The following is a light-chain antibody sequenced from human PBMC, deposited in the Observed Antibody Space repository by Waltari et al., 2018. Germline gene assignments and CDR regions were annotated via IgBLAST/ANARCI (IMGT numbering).Light chain of an antibody. CDR3: LQATQFPLT. V-gene: IGKV2-24*01. Sequence: DIVMTQTPLSSPVTLGQPASISCRSSQSLVHSDGNTYLSWYQRRPGQPQRLLIYQISNWFSGVPDRFSGSGAGTEFTLKISRVEAEDVGVYFCLQATQFPLTFGGGTKLEIK. J-gene: IGKJ4*01. CDR1: QSLVHSDGNTY. CDR2: QIS.